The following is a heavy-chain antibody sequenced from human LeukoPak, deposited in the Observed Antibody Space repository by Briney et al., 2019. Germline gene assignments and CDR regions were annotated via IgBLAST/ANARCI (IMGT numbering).Heavy chain of an antibody. D-gene: IGHD3-16*01. J-gene: IGHJ4*02. V-gene: IGHV4-59*12. Sequence: SETLSLTCTVSGGSISSYYWSWIRQPPGKGLEWIAYIYYSGSTNYNPSLKSRVTISVDTSKNQFSLKLSSVTAADTAVYYCARGLAADYWGQGTLVTVSS. CDR1: GGSISSYY. CDR3: ARGLAADY. CDR2: IYYSGST.